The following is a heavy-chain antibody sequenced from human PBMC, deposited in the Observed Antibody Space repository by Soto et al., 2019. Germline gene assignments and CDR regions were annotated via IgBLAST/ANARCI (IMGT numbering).Heavy chain of an antibody. CDR3: ARDLYYYDSSGYSLTFDY. CDR1: GFTFSSYA. J-gene: IGHJ4*02. Sequence: PGGSLRLSCAASGFTFSSYAMHWVRQAPGKGLEWVAVISYDGSNKYYADSVKGRFTISRDNSKNTLYLQMNSLRAKDTAVYYCARDLYYYDSSGYSLTFDYWGQGTLVTVSS. D-gene: IGHD3-22*01. CDR2: ISYDGSNK. V-gene: IGHV3-30-3*01.